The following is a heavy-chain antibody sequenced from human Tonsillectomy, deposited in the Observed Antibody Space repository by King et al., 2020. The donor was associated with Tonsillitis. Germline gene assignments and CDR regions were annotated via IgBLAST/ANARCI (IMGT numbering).Heavy chain of an antibody. D-gene: IGHD5-24*01. CDR3: ARDWFRYNIDV. V-gene: IGHV2-5*01. J-gene: IGHJ6*02. CDR1: GFSFSTSGVG. Sequence: ITLKESGPTLVKPTQTLTLTCTFSGFSFSTSGVGVGWIRQPPGKALEWLALIYWNTNKHYSPSLKSRLTITKDTSKNQVVLTMTNMDPVDTATYYCARDWFRYNIDVWDQGTTVTVSS. CDR2: IYWNTNK.